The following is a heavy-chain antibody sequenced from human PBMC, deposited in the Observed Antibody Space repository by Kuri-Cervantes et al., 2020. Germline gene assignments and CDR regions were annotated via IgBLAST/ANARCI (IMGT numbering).Heavy chain of an antibody. Sequence: ESLTLSCAASGFTFSSYSMNWVRQAPGRGLEWIGSIYYYDGTPYSNPSLKSRVTISIDTPKNQFSLKLTSVTAADTAVYYCARQWGYTYGAYWGQGTLVTVSS. CDR1: GFTFSSYSMN. CDR2: IYYYDGTP. V-gene: IGHV4-39*01. D-gene: IGHD5-18*01. CDR3: ARQWGYTYGAY. J-gene: IGHJ4*02.